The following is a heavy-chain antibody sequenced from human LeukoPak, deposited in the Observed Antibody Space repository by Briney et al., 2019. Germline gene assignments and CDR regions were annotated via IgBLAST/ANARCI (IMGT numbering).Heavy chain of an antibody. Sequence: PSETLSLTCAVYGGSFSGYYWSWIRQPPGKGLEWIGETNHSGSTNYNPSLKSRVTISVDTSKNQFSLKLSSVTAADTAVYYCARGWVLRYFDWLSTDDAFDIWGQGTMVTVSS. CDR1: GGSFSGYY. J-gene: IGHJ3*02. CDR2: TNHSGST. D-gene: IGHD3-9*01. V-gene: IGHV4-34*01. CDR3: ARGWVLRYFDWLSTDDAFDI.